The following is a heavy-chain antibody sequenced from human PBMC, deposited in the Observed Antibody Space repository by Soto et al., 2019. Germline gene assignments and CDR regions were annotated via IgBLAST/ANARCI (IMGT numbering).Heavy chain of an antibody. CDR2: INSDGSST. V-gene: IGHV3-74*01. D-gene: IGHD3-22*01. Sequence: EVQLVESGGGLVQPGGSLRLSCAASGFTFSSYWMHWVRQAPGKGLVWVSRINSDGSSTSYADSVKGRFTISRDNAKNTLYLQMNSLRAEDTAVYYCARAPHSSGPGATQWFDPWGQGTLVTVSS. CDR1: GFTFSSYW. J-gene: IGHJ5*02. CDR3: ARAPHSSGPGATQWFDP.